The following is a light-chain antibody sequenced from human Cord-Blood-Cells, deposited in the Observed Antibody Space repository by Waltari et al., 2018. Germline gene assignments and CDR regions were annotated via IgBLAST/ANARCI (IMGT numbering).Light chain of an antibody. J-gene: IGLJ2*01. CDR1: SSAVGCSNL. V-gene: IGLV2-23*01. Sequence: QSALTQPASVSGSPGPSITISCTGTSSAVGCSNLVSMYQQHPGKAPKLIIYEGSKRPSGVSNRFSGSKSGNTASLTISGLQAEDEADYYCCSYAGSSTLVFGGGTKLTVL. CDR3: CSYAGSSTLV. CDR2: EGS.